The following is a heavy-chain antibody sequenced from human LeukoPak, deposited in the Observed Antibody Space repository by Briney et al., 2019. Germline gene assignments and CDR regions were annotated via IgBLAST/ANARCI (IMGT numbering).Heavy chain of an antibody. CDR1: GFTFSSYW. Sequence: GGSLRLSCAASGFTFSSYWMSWVRQAPGKGLEWMANIKQDGSEKYYVDSVKGRFTISRDNAKNSLYLQMNSLRAEDTAVYYCARVGGYGSGPYAFDIWGQGTMVTVSS. J-gene: IGHJ3*02. CDR2: IKQDGSEK. V-gene: IGHV3-7*01. CDR3: ARVGGYGSGPYAFDI. D-gene: IGHD3-10*01.